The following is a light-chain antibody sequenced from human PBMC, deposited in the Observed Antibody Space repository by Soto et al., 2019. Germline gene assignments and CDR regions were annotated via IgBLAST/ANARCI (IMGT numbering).Light chain of an antibody. V-gene: IGKV3-20*01. Sequence: EIVLTQSPGTLSVSPGERATLSCRASQSVSSNSLAWYLQKPGQAPRLLIYSASSRATGIPDRFSGSGSGTDFTLTITRLEPQDFAVYYCQLYGTSPMFTFGLGTRLEIK. CDR1: QSVSSNS. CDR2: SAS. J-gene: IGKJ2*01. CDR3: QLYGTSPMFT.